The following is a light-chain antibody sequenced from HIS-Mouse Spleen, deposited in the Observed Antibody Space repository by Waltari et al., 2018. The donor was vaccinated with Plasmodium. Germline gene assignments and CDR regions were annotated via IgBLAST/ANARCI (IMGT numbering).Light chain of an antibody. J-gene: IGLJ2*01. Sequence: QSALTQPPSASGSPGQSVTISCTGTSSDVGGYNYVSWYQQHPGKAPKLMIYEVSKRPSGVPVCFSGSTSGNTASLTVSGLQAEDEADYYCSSYAGSNNLVFGGGTKLTVL. CDR3: SSYAGSNNLV. CDR1: SSDVGGYNY. CDR2: EVS. V-gene: IGLV2-8*01.